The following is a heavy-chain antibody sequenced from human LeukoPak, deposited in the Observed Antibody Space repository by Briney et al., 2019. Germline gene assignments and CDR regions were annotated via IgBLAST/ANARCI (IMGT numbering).Heavy chain of an antibody. CDR2: ISGSGGST. Sequence: GGSLRLSCAASGFTVSSNYMSWVRQAPGKGLEWVSAISGSGGSTYYADSVKGRFTISRDNSKNTLYLQMNSLRAEDTAVYYCAKLNDFWSGYPFDYWGQGTLVTVSS. CDR1: GFTVSSNY. V-gene: IGHV3-23*01. CDR3: AKLNDFWSGYPFDY. D-gene: IGHD3-3*01. J-gene: IGHJ4*02.